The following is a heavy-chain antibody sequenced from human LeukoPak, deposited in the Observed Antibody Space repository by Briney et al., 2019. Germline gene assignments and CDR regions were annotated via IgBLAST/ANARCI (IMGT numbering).Heavy chain of an antibody. CDR2: INPNSGGT. J-gene: IGHJ5*02. CDR3: ATYNVKPAAMSSDWFDP. Sequence: GASVKVSCKASGYNFTGNYMHWVRQAPGQGLEWMGWINPNSGGTNYAQKFQGRATMTRDTSISTAYMELSRLRSDDTAVYYCATYNVKPAAMSSDWFDPWGQGTLVTVSS. D-gene: IGHD2-2*01. V-gene: IGHV1-2*02. CDR1: GYNFTGNY.